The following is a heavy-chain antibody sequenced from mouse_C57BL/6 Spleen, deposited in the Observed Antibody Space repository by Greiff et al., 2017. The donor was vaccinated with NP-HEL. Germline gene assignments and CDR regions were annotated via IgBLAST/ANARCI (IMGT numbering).Heavy chain of an antibody. D-gene: IGHD1-1*01. CDR3: ARHTTVVPYYFDY. J-gene: IGHJ2*01. V-gene: IGHV1-53*01. CDR2: INPSNGGT. CDR1: GYTFTSYW. Sequence: QVQLKQPGTELVKPGASVKLSCKASGYTFTSYWMHWVKQRPGQGLEWIGNINPSNGGTNYNEKFKSKATLTVDKSSSTAYMQLSSLTSEDSAVYYCARHTTVVPYYFDYWGKGTTLTVSS.